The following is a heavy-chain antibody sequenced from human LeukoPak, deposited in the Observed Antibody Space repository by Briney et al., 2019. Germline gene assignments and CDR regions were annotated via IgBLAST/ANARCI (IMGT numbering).Heavy chain of an antibody. D-gene: IGHD3-3*02. CDR2: ISAYNGNT. CDR3: ARGRWAYLGLEWFDP. Sequence: ASVKVSCKASGYTFTSHGTSWVRQAPGQGLEWMGWISAYNGNTNYAQKLQGRDTMTTDTSTSTAYMELRSLRSDDTAVYYCARGRWAYLGLEWFDPWGQGTLVTVSS. CDR1: GYTFTSHG. V-gene: IGHV1-18*01. J-gene: IGHJ5*02.